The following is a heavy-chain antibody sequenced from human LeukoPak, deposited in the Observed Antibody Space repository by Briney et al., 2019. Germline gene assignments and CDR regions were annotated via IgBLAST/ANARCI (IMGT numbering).Heavy chain of an antibody. D-gene: IGHD3-10*01. Sequence: GSLRLSCAASGFTFSSHTINWVRQAPGKGLEWIGEINHSGSTNYNPSLKSRVTISVDTSKNQFSLKLSSVTAADTAVYYCARVHGSGSWLVYWGQGTLVTVSS. CDR2: INHSGST. CDR3: ARVHGSGSWLVY. V-gene: IGHV4-34*01. CDR1: GFTFSSHT. J-gene: IGHJ4*02.